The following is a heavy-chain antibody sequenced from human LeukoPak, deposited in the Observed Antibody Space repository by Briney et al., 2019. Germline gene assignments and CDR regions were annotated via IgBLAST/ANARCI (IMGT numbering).Heavy chain of an antibody. CDR2: ISDGGAST. CDR1: GFTFSTYG. J-gene: IGHJ2*01. Sequence: GGSLRLSCSASGFTFSTYGMHWVRQAPGKGLEYVSAISDGGASTYYADSVKGRFTISRDNSNNMLYLQMNSLRAEDTAVYHCVKRVAVAAIGNWYFDLWGRGTLVTVSS. V-gene: IGHV3-64D*06. CDR3: VKRVAVAAIGNWYFDL. D-gene: IGHD2-15*01.